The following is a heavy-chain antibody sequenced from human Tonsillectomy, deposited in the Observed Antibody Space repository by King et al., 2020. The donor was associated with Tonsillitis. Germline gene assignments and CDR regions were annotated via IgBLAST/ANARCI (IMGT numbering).Heavy chain of an antibody. J-gene: IGHJ4*02. D-gene: IGHD3-16*01. CDR1: GFTFDSYA. CDR3: AKRDRHGGLNDLDS. V-gene: IGHV3-23*04. CDR2: ISGNGATT. Sequence: DVQLVESGGGLVQPGGSLRLSCAISGFTFDSYAMTWVRRAPGKGLEWISAISGNGATTYYADSVRGRFTISRDNRRNTLYLQMNSLRGDDTAVYYCAKRDRHGGLNDLDSWGQGTLVTVSS.